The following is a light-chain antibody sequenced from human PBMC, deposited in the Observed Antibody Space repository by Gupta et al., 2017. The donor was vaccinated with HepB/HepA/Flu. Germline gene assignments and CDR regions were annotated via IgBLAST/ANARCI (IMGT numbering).Light chain of an antibody. CDR2: SGS. CDR3: MQALQSPRT. CDR1: QSLVHSNGYNC. V-gene: IGKV2-28*01. J-gene: IGKJ2*02. Sequence: DIVMTQSPLSLPVPPGEPASISCRSSQSLVHSNGYNCLEWYLQRPGQSPQLLIYSGSTRASGVPDRFSGSGSGADFTLKISRVEADDVGVYYCMQALQSPRTFGQGTKLEIK.